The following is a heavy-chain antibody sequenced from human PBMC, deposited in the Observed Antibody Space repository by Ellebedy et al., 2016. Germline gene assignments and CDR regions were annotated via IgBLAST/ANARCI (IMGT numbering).Heavy chain of an antibody. D-gene: IGHD6-19*01. Sequence: GESLKISCAASGFTVSSNYMSWVRQAPGKGLEWVSYINSTSGTIFYADSVKGRFTISRDNSKNTLYLQMNSLTVEDTAVYYCAKGNAVPGPEPLDFWGQGTLVTVSS. J-gene: IGHJ4*02. CDR1: GFTVSSNY. V-gene: IGHV3-66*01. CDR2: INSTSGTI. CDR3: AKGNAVPGPEPLDF.